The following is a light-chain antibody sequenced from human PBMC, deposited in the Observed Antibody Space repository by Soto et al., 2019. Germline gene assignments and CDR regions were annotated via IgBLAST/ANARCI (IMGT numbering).Light chain of an antibody. J-gene: IGKJ1*01. CDR2: GAS. V-gene: IGKV3-20*01. CDR1: QSVSSSY. Sequence: EIVLTQSPGTLSLSPGERATLSCRASQSVSSSYLAWYQQNRGQAPRLLIYGASSRATGIPDRFSGSGSVTDFTLTISRLEPEDFAVYYCQQYGSSRWTFGQGTKVEIK. CDR3: QQYGSSRWT.